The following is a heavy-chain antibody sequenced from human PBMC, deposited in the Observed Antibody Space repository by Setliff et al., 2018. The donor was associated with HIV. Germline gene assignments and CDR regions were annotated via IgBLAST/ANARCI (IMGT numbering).Heavy chain of an antibody. CDR1: GFTFSGNP. D-gene: IGHD3-22*01. CDR2: VYYSGST. Sequence: GSLRLSCAASGFTFSGNPMHWVRKPPGKGLEWIGYVYYSGSTSYSPSLRGRVTMSVDPSKNQFSLKLNSVTAADTAIYYCARGNYDTSDYYTNFYYYYMDVWGKGTAVTVSS. CDR3: ARGNYDTSDYYTNFYYYYMDV. V-gene: IGHV4-59*01. J-gene: IGHJ6*03.